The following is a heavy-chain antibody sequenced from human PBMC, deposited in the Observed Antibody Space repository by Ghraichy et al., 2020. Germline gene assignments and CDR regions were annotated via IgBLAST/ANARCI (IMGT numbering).Heavy chain of an antibody. V-gene: IGHV4-4*09. CDR1: GGSISSYY. J-gene: IGHJ5*02. CDR2: IYTSGST. CDR3: ARLRQSTGFDP. D-gene: IGHD1-14*01. Sequence: SQTLSLTCTVSGGSISSYYWSWIRQPPGKGLEWIGYIYTSGSTNYNPSLKSRVTISVDTSKNQFSLKLSSVTAADTAVYYCARLRQSTGFDPWGQGTLVTVSS.